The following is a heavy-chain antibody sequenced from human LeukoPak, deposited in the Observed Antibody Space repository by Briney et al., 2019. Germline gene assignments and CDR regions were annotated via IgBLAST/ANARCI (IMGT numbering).Heavy chain of an antibody. Sequence: SETLSLTCTVSGGSISSYYWSWIRQPPGKGLEWIGYIYYSGSTNYNPSLKSRVTISVDTSKNQFSLKLSSVTAADTAVYYCARDSQYYYDSSGLLRAFDIWGQGTMVTVSS. J-gene: IGHJ3*02. D-gene: IGHD3-22*01. CDR2: IYYSGST. CDR3: ARDSQYYYDSSGLLRAFDI. V-gene: IGHV4-59*12. CDR1: GGSISSYY.